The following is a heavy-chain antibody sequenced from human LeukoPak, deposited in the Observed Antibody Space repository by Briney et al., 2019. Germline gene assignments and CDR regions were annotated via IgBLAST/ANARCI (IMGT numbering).Heavy chain of an antibody. CDR3: ARDANPSGDYVYHY. J-gene: IGHJ4*02. CDR1: GGSISNYY. D-gene: IGHD4-17*01. Sequence: PSETLSLTCTVSGGSISNYYWSWIRQPPGKGLGWIGYIYYSGSTNYNPSLKSRVTISVDTSKNLFSLNLSSVTAADTAVYYCARDANPSGDYVYHYWGQGALVTVSS. V-gene: IGHV4-59*01. CDR2: IYYSGST.